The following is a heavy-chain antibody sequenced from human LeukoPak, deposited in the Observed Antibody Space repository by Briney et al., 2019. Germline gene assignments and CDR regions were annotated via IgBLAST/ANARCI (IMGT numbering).Heavy chain of an antibody. D-gene: IGHD3-9*01. CDR3: ARGSILTYYYYYMDV. V-gene: IGHV4-59*01. CDR1: GGSISNYY. CDR2: IYYSGST. J-gene: IGHJ6*03. Sequence: SETLSLTCTVSGGSISNYYWSWIRQPPGKGLEWIGYIYYSGSTKYNPSLKSRVTISVDTSKNQFSLRLSSVTAADTAVYYCARGSILTYYYYYMDVWGKGTTVTVSS.